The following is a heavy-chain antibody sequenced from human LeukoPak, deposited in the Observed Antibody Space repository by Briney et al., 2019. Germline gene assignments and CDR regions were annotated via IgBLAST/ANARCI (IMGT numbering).Heavy chain of an antibody. CDR3: AKDRGYGDYTFDY. D-gene: IGHD4-17*01. J-gene: IGHJ4*02. V-gene: IGHV3-30-3*01. CDR1: GFTFSSYA. CDR2: ISYDGSNK. Sequence: GGSLRLSCAASGFTFSSYAMHWVRQAPGKGLEWVAVISYDGSNKYYADSVKGRFTISRDNSKNSLYLQMNSLRAEGTAVYYCAKDRGYGDYTFDYWGQGTLVTVSS.